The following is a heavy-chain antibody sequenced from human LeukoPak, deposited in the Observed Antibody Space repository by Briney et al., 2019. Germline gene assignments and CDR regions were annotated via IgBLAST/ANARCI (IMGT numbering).Heavy chain of an antibody. CDR2: TSYDGSDK. V-gene: IGHV3-30*04. J-gene: IGHJ6*04. D-gene: IGHD6-13*01. CDR3: SRGLEYCSSWYSYYYYYGLDV. Sequence: PGRSLRLSCAAYGFIFGKYAMHWVRQAPGKGLEWVAVTSYDGSDKYYPDSVKGRFTISRDNSKDSLYLQMNSLRAEDTAVYYCSRGLEYCSSWYSYYYYYGLDVWGKGTTVTVSS. CDR1: GFIFGKYA.